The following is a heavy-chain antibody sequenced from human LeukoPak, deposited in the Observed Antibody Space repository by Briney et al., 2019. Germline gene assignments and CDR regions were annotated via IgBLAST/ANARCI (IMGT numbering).Heavy chain of an antibody. CDR3: ARDPSGGTVVAATNWFDP. J-gene: IGHJ5*02. D-gene: IGHD2-15*01. CDR2: INPSGGST. V-gene: IGHV1-46*01. CDR1: GYTFTSYY. Sequence: ASVKVSCKASGYTFTSYYMHWVRQAPGQGLEWMGIINPSGGSTSYAQKFQGRVTMTRDTSTSTVYMELSSLRSEDTAVYYCARDPSGGTVVAATNWFDPWGQGTLVTVSS.